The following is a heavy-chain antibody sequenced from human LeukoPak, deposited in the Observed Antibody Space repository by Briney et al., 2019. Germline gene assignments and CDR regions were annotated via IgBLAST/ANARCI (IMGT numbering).Heavy chain of an antibody. CDR1: GFTFDDYG. J-gene: IGHJ4*02. CDR3: ARVIRYFDWSPTYFDY. CDR2: INWNGGST. V-gene: IGHV3-20*04. Sequence: GGSLRLSCAASGFTFDDYGMSWVRQAPGKGLEWVSGINWNGGSTGYADSVKGRFTISRDNAKNSLYPQMNSLRAEDTALYYCARVIRYFDWSPTYFDYWGQGTLVTVSS. D-gene: IGHD3-9*01.